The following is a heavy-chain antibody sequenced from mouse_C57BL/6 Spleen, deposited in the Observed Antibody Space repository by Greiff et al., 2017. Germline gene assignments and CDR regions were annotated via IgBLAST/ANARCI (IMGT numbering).Heavy chain of an antibody. D-gene: IGHD1-1*01. V-gene: IGHV5-4*01. CDR1: GFTFSSYA. J-gene: IGHJ2*01. CDR3: AKDNYGSRGYFDY. Sequence: EVQLVESGGGLVKPGGSLKLSCAASGFTFSSYAMSWVRQTPEKRLEWVATISDGGSYTYYTDNVKGRVTMSRDKAKNNLYLQMSHLKSEDTAMYYCAKDNYGSRGYFDYWGQGTTLTVSS. CDR2: ISDGGSYT.